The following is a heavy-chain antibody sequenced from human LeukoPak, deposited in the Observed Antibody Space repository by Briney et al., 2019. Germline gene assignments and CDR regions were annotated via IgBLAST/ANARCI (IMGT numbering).Heavy chain of an antibody. CDR3: AKSGYNRLDY. J-gene: IGHJ4*02. CDR1: GFTFSSSA. Sequence: GGSLRLSCAASGFTFSSSAMCWVRQAPGKGLEWVSSISGSGSGGSTYYADSVKGRFTISRDNSKNTLYLQMNSLRAEDTAVYYCAKSGYNRLDYWGQGTLVTVSS. CDR2: ISGSGSGGST. V-gene: IGHV3-23*01. D-gene: IGHD5-24*01.